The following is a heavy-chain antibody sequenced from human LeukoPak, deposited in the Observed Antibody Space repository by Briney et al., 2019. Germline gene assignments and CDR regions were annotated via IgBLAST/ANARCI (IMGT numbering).Heavy chain of an antibody. CDR2: IYYSGST. J-gene: IGHJ4*02. D-gene: IGHD2/OR15-2a*01. CDR3: ASKSKGLSTFDY. CDR1: GGSISRGDYY. V-gene: IGHV4-30-4*08. Sequence: PSQTLSLTCTVSGGSISRGDYYWSWIRQPPGRGLDWIGYIYYSGSTYYNPSLKSRVTISLDTSKNQFSLKLSSVTAADTAVYYCASKSKGLSTFDYWGQGTLVTVSS.